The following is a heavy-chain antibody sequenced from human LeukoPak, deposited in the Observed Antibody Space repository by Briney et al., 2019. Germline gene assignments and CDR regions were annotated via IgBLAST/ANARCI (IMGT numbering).Heavy chain of an antibody. V-gene: IGHV3-30*03. CDR2: ISYDGSNK. CDR3: ASPLLGGY. J-gene: IGHJ4*02. D-gene: IGHD7-27*01. CDR1: GFTFSSYG. Sequence: GGSLRLSCAASGFTFSSYGMHWVRQAPGKGLEWVAVISYDGSNKYYADSVKGRFTISRDNSKNTLYLQMNSLRAEDTAVYYCASPLLGGYWGQGTLVTVSS.